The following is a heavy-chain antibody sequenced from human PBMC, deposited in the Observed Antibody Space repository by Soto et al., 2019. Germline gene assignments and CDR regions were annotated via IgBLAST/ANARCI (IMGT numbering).Heavy chain of an antibody. CDR3: TRANWYSEY. CDR1: GGSIRNDNFY. D-gene: IGHD7-27*01. CDR2: ISYSGYT. J-gene: IGHJ4*02. Sequence: QVQLQESGQGLVKPSQTLSLTCTVSGGSIRNDNFYWSYLRQRPGKGLEWIGYISYSGYTYYHPSLKSRVIMSVDTSRNQISLKLTTVTAADTAVYYCTRANWYSEYWGQGTLVTVSS. V-gene: IGHV4-30-4*08.